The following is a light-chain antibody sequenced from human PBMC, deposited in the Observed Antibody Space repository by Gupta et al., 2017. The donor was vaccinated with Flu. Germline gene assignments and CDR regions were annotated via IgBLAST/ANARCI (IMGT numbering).Light chain of an antibody. Sequence: GDRVTSTGLLNQSSSSYLNWYQQKPGKSPKLLIYAASSRQSGVPSRFSGSGSGTDFTLTISSLQPEDVGTYYCQQSYRTPRTFGQGTKVEIK. V-gene: IGKV1-39*01. CDR3: QQSYRTPRT. CDR1: QSSSSY. J-gene: IGKJ1*01. CDR2: AAS.